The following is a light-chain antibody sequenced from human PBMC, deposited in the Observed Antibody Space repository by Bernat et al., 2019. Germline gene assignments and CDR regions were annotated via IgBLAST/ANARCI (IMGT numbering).Light chain of an antibody. CDR1: SGSVSTSYY. CDR3: VLYMGSGVWV. CDR2: STN. Sequence: QTVVTQEPSFSVSPGGTVTLTCGLSSGSVSTSYYPGWYQQTPGQAPRTLIHSTNTRSSGVPDRFSGSILGNKAALTITGAQADDESDYYCVLYMGSGVWVFGGGTKLTVL. V-gene: IGLV8-61*01. J-gene: IGLJ3*02.